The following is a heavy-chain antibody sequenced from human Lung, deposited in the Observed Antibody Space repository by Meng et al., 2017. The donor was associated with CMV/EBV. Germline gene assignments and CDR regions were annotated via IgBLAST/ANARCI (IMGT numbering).Heavy chain of an antibody. D-gene: IGHD2-15*01. CDR2: ISSSTSYI. Sequence: SCVASGFTFSSYTINWVRQAPGKGLGWVASISSSTSYIFYSDSLKGRFTMSRDNDKKALYLKMNSCRIEETAVYYCARIVFNWAMDSWGQGTLVTSSS. V-gene: IGHV3-21*01. CDR1: GFTFSSYT. CDR3: ARIVFNWAMDS. J-gene: IGHJ4*02.